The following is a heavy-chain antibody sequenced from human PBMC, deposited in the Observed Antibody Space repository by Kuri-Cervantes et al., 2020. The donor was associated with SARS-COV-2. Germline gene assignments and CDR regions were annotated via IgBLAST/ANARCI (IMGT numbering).Heavy chain of an antibody. Sequence: ASVKVSCKASGYTFTSYDINWVRQATGQGLEWMGWMNPNSGNTGYAQKFQGRVTITRNTSISTAYMELSSLRSEDTAVYCCARTIAAHQSGWFDPWGQGTLVTVSS. CDR1: GYTFTSYD. V-gene: IGHV1-8*03. J-gene: IGHJ5*02. CDR3: ARTIAAHQSGWFDP. D-gene: IGHD6-6*01. CDR2: MNPNSGNT.